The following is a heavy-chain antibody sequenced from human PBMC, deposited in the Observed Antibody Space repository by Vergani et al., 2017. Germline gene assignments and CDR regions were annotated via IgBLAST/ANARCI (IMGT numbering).Heavy chain of an antibody. J-gene: IGHJ4*02. Sequence: QVQLVESGGGVVQPGGSLRLSCGASGFTFSNYGMHWVRQAPGKGLEWVPFIRYDGSNTYYADSVKGRFTISRDNSKKTLFLQMNSLRPEDTAVYYCARDTVTGSRYFDYWGQGTLVTVSS. D-gene: IGHD6-19*01. CDR3: ARDTVTGSRYFDY. CDR2: IRYDGSNT. V-gene: IGHV3-30*02. CDR1: GFTFSNYG.